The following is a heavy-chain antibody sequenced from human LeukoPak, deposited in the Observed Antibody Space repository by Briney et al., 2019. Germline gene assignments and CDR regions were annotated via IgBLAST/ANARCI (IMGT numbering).Heavy chain of an antibody. D-gene: IGHD2-2*01. CDR2: ISGSGGST. V-gene: IGHV3-23*01. CDR1: GFTFSSYG. Sequence: PGRSLGLSCAASGFTFSSYGMHWVRQAPGKGREWVSAISGSGGSTYYADSVKGRFTISRDNSKNTLYLQMNSLRAEDTAVYYCAKGGYCSSTSCYPIDYWGQGTLVTVSS. CDR3: AKGGYCSSTSCYPIDY. J-gene: IGHJ4*02.